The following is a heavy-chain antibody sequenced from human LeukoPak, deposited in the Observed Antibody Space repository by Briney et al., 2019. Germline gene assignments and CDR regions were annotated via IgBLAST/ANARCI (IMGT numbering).Heavy chain of an antibody. D-gene: IGHD2-2*01. Sequence: PGGSLRLSCAASGFTFSSYEMNWVRQAPGKGLEWVSYISSTSGSTIYYADSVKGRFTISRDNAKNSLYLRMNSLRAEDMAVYYCARRYCSSTSCLLDYWGQGTLVTVSS. J-gene: IGHJ4*02. CDR3: ARRYCSSTSCLLDY. CDR1: GFTFSSYE. V-gene: IGHV3-48*03. CDR2: ISSTSGSTI.